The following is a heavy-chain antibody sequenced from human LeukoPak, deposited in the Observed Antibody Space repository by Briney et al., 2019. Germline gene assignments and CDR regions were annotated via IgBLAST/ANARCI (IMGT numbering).Heavy chain of an antibody. CDR3: ARGFSYYYYYMDV. Sequence: GGSLRLSCAASGFTFDNYGMSWVRQAPGKGLEWVSGINWNGDSTGYADSVKGRFTISRDNAKNSLHLQMNSLRAEDTALYYCARGFSYYYYYMDVWGKGTTVTLSS. J-gene: IGHJ6*03. V-gene: IGHV3-20*04. CDR1: GFTFDNYG. CDR2: INWNGDST.